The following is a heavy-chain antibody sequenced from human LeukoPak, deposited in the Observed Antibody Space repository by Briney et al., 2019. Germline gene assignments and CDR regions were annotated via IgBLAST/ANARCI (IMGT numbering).Heavy chain of an antibody. CDR2: IIPIFGTA. CDR1: GGTFSSYA. D-gene: IGHD2-15*01. V-gene: IGHV1-69*06. CDR3: ARGVVAATDWFDP. Sequence: GSSVKVSCKASGGTFSSYAISWVRQAPGQGLEWMGGIIPIFGTANYAQKFQGRVTITADKSTSTAYTELSSLRSEDTAVYYCARGVVAATDWFDPWGQGTLVTVSS. J-gene: IGHJ5*02.